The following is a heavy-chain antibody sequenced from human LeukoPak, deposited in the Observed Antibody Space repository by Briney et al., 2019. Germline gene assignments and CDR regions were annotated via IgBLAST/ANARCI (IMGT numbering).Heavy chain of an antibody. D-gene: IGHD2-15*01. V-gene: IGHV4-34*01. Sequence: PSETLSLTCAVYSGSFSGYYWSWIRQPPGKGLEWIGEINHSGSTNYNPSLKSRVTISVDTSKNQFSLKLSSVTAADTAVYYCAGSGPVDCSGGSCYEGYWGQGTLVTVSS. CDR1: SGSFSGYY. CDR2: INHSGST. J-gene: IGHJ4*02. CDR3: AGSGPVDCSGGSCYEGY.